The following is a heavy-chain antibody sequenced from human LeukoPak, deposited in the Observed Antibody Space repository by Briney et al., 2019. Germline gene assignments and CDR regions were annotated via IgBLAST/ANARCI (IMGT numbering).Heavy chain of an antibody. CDR2: VSAYNGNT. Sequence: ASVKVSCKASGYTFTSYGISWVRQAPGQGLEWMGWVSAYNGNTNYAQKLQGRVTMTTDTSTSTAYMELRSLRSDDTAVYYCARDRGPSGYYPFDYWGQGTLVTVSS. CDR1: GYTFTSYG. V-gene: IGHV1-18*01. J-gene: IGHJ4*02. CDR3: ARDRGPSGYYPFDY. D-gene: IGHD3-22*01.